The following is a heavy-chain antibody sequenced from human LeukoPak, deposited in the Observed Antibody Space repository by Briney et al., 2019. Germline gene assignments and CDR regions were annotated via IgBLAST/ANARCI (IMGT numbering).Heavy chain of an antibody. Sequence: SETLSPTXAVSGYSISSGYYWGWIRQPPGKRLEWIGSIYHSGSTYYNPSLKSRVTISVDTSKNQFSLKLSSVTAADTAVYYCARTVDFWSGYYAWYFDLWGRGTLVTVSS. V-gene: IGHV4-38-2*01. D-gene: IGHD3-3*01. CDR3: ARTVDFWSGYYAWYFDL. CDR1: GYSISSGYY. CDR2: IYHSGST. J-gene: IGHJ2*01.